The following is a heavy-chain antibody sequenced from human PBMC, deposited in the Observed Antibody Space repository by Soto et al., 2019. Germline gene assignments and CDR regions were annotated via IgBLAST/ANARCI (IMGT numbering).Heavy chain of an antibody. V-gene: IGHV1-46*01. CDR1: GYTFTSYY. CDR3: ARGFFRFDY. J-gene: IGHJ4*02. Sequence: ASVKVSCKASGYTFTSYYMHWVRQAPGQGLEWMGIINPSGGSTSYAQKFQGRFTISRDKSKNMLYLQMNSLRAEDTAVYHCARGFFRFDYWGQGTPVTVSS. D-gene: IGHD3-3*01. CDR2: INPSGGST.